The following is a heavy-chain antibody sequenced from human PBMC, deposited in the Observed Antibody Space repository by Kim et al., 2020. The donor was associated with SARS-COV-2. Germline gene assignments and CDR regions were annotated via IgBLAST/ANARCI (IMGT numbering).Heavy chain of an antibody. D-gene: IGHD4-17*01. J-gene: IGHJ4*02. Sequence: YADSVKGRFTITRDDSQSTLYLQVNTLRAGDTAVYYCAKDDGYGGNLFDYWGQGTLVTVSS. CDR3: AKDDGYGGNLFDY. V-gene: IGHV3-23*01.